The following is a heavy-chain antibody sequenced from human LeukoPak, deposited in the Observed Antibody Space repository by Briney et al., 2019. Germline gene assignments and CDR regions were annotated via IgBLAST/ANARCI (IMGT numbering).Heavy chain of an antibody. V-gene: IGHV1-69*02. Sequence: SVKVSCKASGGTFSSYIISWVRQAPGQGLEWMGRIIPILGIANYAQKFQGRVTITADKSTSTAYMELSSLRSEDTAVYYCAAVVEMATIWGFDYWGQGTLVTVSS. CDR1: GGTFSSYI. CDR3: AAVVEMATIWGFDY. J-gene: IGHJ4*02. D-gene: IGHD5-24*01. CDR2: IIPILGIA.